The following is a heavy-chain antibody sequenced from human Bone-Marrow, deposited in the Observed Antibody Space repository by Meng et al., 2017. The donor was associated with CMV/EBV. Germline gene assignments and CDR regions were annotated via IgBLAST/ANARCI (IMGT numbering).Heavy chain of an antibody. CDR2: IIPILGIA. Sequence: SVKVSCKASGGAFSSYTISWVRQAPGQGLEWMGRIIPILGIANYAQKFQGRVTITADKSTSTAYMESSSLRAGDTAGYYCARPRVPWDYYYGMDVWGQGTTVTVSS. J-gene: IGHJ6*02. V-gene: IGHV1-69*02. CDR1: GGAFSSYT. CDR3: ARPRVPWDYYYGMDV. D-gene: IGHD3-10*01.